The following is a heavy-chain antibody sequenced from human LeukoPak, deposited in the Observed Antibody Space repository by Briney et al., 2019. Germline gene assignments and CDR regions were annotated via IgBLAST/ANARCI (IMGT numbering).Heavy chain of an antibody. CDR1: GGSFSCYY. CDR2: INHSGTT. Sequence: PSETLSLNCAVYGGSFSCYYWSWIRQPPGKGLEWIGEINHSGTTNYNPSLKSRVTISVDTSKNQFSLKLSSVTAADTAVYYCARGAAYCSSTSCYRRYSYGIDYWGQGTLVTVSS. J-gene: IGHJ4*02. V-gene: IGHV4-34*01. CDR3: ARGAAYCSSTSCYRRYSYGIDY. D-gene: IGHD2-2*01.